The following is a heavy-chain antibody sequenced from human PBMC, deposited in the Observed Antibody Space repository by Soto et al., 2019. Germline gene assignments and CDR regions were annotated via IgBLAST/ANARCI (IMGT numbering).Heavy chain of an antibody. CDR1: GFTFINYA. D-gene: IGHD2-8*01. CDR3: AKKGLGSLKTFCSNSDCHYAFDL. J-gene: IGHJ3*01. CDR2: ISGGGDGT. V-gene: IGHV3-23*01. Sequence: EVQLLESGGGLVQPGGSLRLSCAASGFTFINYAMIWVRQAPGKGLEWVSTISGGGDGTYYADSVKGHFTISRDNSKNTLYLQMNSMGAEDTAIYYCAKKGLGSLKTFCSNSDCHYAFDLWGQGTVVTVSS.